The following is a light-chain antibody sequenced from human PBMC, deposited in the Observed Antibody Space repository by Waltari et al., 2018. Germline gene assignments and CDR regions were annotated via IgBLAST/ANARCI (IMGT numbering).Light chain of an antibody. CDR1: RNNVGNQA. J-gene: IGLJ3*02. CDR3: SAWDKDLVAVV. V-gene: IGLV10-54*04. Sequence: QAGLIQPPSVSRALGQTATLTCAGNRNNVGNQAVAWLQQHQGHPPKLLSYRCDNRPSGISERFSASRSENTASLTITGLQADDEADYYCSAWDKDLVAVVFGGGTKLTVL. CDR2: RCD.